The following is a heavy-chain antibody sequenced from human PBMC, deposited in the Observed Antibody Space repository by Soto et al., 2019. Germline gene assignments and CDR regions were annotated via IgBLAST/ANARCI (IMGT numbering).Heavy chain of an antibody. CDR3: ARGLYGDYVGQNYDMDV. Sequence: ASVKVSCKASGYTFTSYDINWVRQATGQGLEWMGWMNPNSGNTGYAQKFQGRVTVTRNTSISTAYMELSSLRSEDTAVYYCARGLYGDYVGQNYDMDVWGKGTTVTVSS. V-gene: IGHV1-8*01. CDR1: GYTFTSYD. J-gene: IGHJ6*03. CDR2: MNPNSGNT. D-gene: IGHD4-17*01.